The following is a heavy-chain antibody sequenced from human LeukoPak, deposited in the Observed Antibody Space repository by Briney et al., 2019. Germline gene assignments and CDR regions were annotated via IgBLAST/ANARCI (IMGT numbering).Heavy chain of an antibody. D-gene: IGHD1-7*01. Sequence: GASVKVSCKASGYTFTSYYMHWVRQAPGQGLEWMGIINPSGGSTSYAQKFQGRVTMTRDTSTSTAYMELRSLRSDDTAVYYCASSVGITGTGSAFDIWGQGTMVTVSS. V-gene: IGHV1-46*01. CDR2: INPSGGST. CDR3: ASSVGITGTGSAFDI. CDR1: GYTFTSYY. J-gene: IGHJ3*02.